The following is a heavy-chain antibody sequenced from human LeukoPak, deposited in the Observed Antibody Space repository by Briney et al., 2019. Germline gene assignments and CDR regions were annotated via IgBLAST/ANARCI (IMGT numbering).Heavy chain of an antibody. V-gene: IGHV1-2*02. CDR2: INPNNGGT. CDR1: GYTFTGNY. D-gene: IGHD6-19*01. CDR3: ARDRVGSGWPRPFYFEF. Sequence: ASVKVSCKPAGYTFTGNYLHWVRQAPGQGLEWMGLINPNNGGTTYAQSFQGRVTMTRDTSISTAYLDLRSLRFDDTAVYYCARDRVGSGWPRPFYFEFWGQGTLVTVSS. J-gene: IGHJ4*02.